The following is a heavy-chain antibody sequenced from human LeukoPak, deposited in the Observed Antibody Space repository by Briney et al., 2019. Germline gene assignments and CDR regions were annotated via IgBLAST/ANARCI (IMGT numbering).Heavy chain of an antibody. D-gene: IGHD3-10*01. V-gene: IGHV3-30*04. J-gene: IGHJ3*02. CDR3: ARDILPSGSRAFDI. CDR2: ISSDGTIK. CDR1: GFTFSSYA. Sequence: GGSLRLSCAASGFTFSSYAIHWVRQAPGKGLEWVTIISSDGTIKYADSVKGRFTVSRDSSKNTVYLQMNSLRAEDTAVYYCARDILPSGSRAFDIWGQGTMVTVSS.